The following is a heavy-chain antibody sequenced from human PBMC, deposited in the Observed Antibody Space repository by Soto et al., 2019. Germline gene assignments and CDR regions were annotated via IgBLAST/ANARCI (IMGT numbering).Heavy chain of an antibody. CDR1: GGSISSSSYY. CDR2: IYYSGST. CDR3: APIRITMVRGVILNDY. Sequence: QLQLQESGPGLVKPSETLSLTCTVSGGSISSSSYYWGWIRQPPGKGLEWIGSIYYSGSTYYNPSLQSRVTISVDTSKNQFSLKLSSVTAADTAVYYCAPIRITMVRGVILNDYWGQGTLVTVSS. D-gene: IGHD3-10*01. J-gene: IGHJ4*02. V-gene: IGHV4-39*01.